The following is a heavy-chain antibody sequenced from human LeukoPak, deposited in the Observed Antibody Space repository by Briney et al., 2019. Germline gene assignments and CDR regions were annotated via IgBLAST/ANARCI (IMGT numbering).Heavy chain of an antibody. D-gene: IGHD4-17*01. Sequence: GGSLRLSCAASGFTFSSHAMSWVRQAPGKGLEWVSAISGSGGNTDYADSVEGRFTISRDNSNNTLYLQMNSLRAEDTAVYYCAKSIRMTTVTTGDAFDVWGQGTMVTVSS. CDR3: AKSIRMTTVTTGDAFDV. CDR2: ISGSGGNT. CDR1: GFTFSSHA. V-gene: IGHV3-23*01. J-gene: IGHJ3*01.